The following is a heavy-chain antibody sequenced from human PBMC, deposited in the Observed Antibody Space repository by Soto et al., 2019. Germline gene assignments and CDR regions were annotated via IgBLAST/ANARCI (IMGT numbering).Heavy chain of an antibody. CDR3: ARDTTDWYFDF. Sequence: SQTLSLTCAISGDSVSSNNAGWNWIRQSPSRGLEWLGRTYYRSKWYNDHALSVKSRITINPDTSKNQLSLQLNSVTPEDTAVYYCARDTTDWYFDFWGQGSLVTVSS. D-gene: IGHD3-9*01. CDR2: TYYRSKWYN. CDR1: GDSVSSNNAG. V-gene: IGHV6-1*01. J-gene: IGHJ4*02.